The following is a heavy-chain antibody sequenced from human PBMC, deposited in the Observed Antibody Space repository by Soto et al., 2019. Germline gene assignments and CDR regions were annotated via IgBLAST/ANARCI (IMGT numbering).Heavy chain of an antibody. V-gene: IGHV1-69*01. CDR3: ARPSRPADLNYYDDIGYGDAFEF. Sequence: QVQLVQSGAEVKNPGSSVRVSCKASGGTFSSYALTWLRQAPGQGLESMGGIIPIFATTNYAQKFQGRLTITADETTSSAYMELSSLTSEDTAVYYCARPSRPADLNYYDDIGYGDAFEFWGQGTVVNVSS. D-gene: IGHD3-22*01. J-gene: IGHJ3*01. CDR1: GGTFSSYA. CDR2: IIPIFATT.